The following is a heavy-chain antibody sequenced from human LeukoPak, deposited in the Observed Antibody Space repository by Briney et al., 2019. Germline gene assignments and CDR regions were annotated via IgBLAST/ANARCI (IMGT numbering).Heavy chain of an antibody. Sequence: ASVKVSCKASGYTFTSYAMHWVRQAPGQRLEWMGWVNAGNGNTKYSQKFQGRVTITRDTSASTAYMELSSLRSEDTAVYYCARVRWTTYIDYWGQGTLVTVSS. CDR3: ARVRWTTYIDY. CDR1: GYTFTSYA. CDR2: VNAGNGNT. D-gene: IGHD5-24*01. J-gene: IGHJ4*02. V-gene: IGHV1-3*01.